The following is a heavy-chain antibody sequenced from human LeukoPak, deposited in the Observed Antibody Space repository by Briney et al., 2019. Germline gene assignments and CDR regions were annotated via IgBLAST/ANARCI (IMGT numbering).Heavy chain of an antibody. D-gene: IGHD3-3*01. V-gene: IGHV4-61*05. Sequence: PSETLSLTCTVSGGSISSSSYYWGWIRQPPGKGLEWIGYIYNSGSTNYNPSLKSRVSISVDTSKNQFSLKLSSVTAADTAVYYCARAQTGGYYDFWSGYYTGEISYYFDYWGQGTLVTVSS. J-gene: IGHJ4*02. CDR1: GGSISSSSYY. CDR3: ARAQTGGYYDFWSGYYTGEISYYFDY. CDR2: IYNSGST.